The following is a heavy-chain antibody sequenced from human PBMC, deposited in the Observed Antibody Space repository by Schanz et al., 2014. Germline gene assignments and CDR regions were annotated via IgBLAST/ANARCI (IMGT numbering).Heavy chain of an antibody. CDR1: GFTVSANY. D-gene: IGHD3-9*01. J-gene: IGHJ4*02. V-gene: IGHV3-66*04. Sequence: EVQVVESGGGLVQPGGSLRLSCAVSGFTVSANYMIWVRQPPGKGLEWVSLIDYAGSTNYADSVKGRFTISRDNSKNTLYLQVNSLRAEDTAVYYCAKHVRSLTGNDYWGQGTLVTVSS. CDR2: IDYAGST. CDR3: AKHVRSLTGNDY.